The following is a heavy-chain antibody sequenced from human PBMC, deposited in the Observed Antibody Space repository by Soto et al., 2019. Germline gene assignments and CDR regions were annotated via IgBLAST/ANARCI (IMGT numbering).Heavy chain of an antibody. J-gene: IGHJ6*02. D-gene: IGHD4-17*01. CDR3: AHRFTRSYQGDYVLDCYYGMDV. CDR1: GFSLSTSGVG. Sequence: QITLKESGPTLVKPTQTLTLTCTFSGFSLSTSGVGVGWIRQPPGKALEWLALIYWHDDKRYSPSLKSRLTTHNETSKNQMVLTITNMDPVDTDTYYCAHRFTRSYQGDYVLDCYYGMDVWGQGTTVTVSS. V-gene: IGHV2-5*01. CDR2: IYWHDDK.